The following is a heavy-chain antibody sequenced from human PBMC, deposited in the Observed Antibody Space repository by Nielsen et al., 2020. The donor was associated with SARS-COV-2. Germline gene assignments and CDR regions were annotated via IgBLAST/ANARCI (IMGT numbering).Heavy chain of an antibody. CDR2: ISYECRKK. J-gene: IGHJ6*02. Sequence: SLKLPCAASGFTFNNYGFYWVRQAPGKGLEWVASISYECRKKYYADSLTGRFTVSRDTSKNTVYLQMNSLSVEDTAVYHCAKRRAVFMLTFGGEGAMDVWGQGTTVSVSS. D-gene: IGHD3-16*01. V-gene: IGHV3-30*18. CDR3: AKRRAVFMLTFGGEGAMDV. CDR1: GFTFNNYG.